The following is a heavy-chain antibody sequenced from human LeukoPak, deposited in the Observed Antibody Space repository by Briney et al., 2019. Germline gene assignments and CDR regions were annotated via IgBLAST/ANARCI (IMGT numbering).Heavy chain of an antibody. CDR2: ISWNSGSI. Sequence: GGSLRLSCAASGFTFDDYAMHWVRQAPGKGLEWVSGISWNSGSIGYADSVKGRFTISRDNAKNSLYLQMNSLRAEDTALYYCAKDGERYFDWLLPPDYWGQGTLVTVSS. V-gene: IGHV3-9*01. CDR3: AKDGERYFDWLLPPDY. CDR1: GFTFDDYA. D-gene: IGHD3-9*01. J-gene: IGHJ4*02.